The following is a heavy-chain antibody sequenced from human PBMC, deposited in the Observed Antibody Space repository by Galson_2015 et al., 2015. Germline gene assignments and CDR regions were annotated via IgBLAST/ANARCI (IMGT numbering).Heavy chain of an antibody. Sequence: SLRLSCAASGFTFSSYAMHWVRQAPGKGLEWVAVISYDGSNKYYADSVKGRFTISRDNSKNTLYLQMNSLRAEDTAVYYCARDRAYCSSTSCYGRLGFFDYWGQGTLVTVSS. CDR3: ARDRAYCSSTSCYGRLGFFDY. D-gene: IGHD2-2*01. CDR1: GFTFSSYA. V-gene: IGHV3-30-3*01. J-gene: IGHJ4*02. CDR2: ISYDGSNK.